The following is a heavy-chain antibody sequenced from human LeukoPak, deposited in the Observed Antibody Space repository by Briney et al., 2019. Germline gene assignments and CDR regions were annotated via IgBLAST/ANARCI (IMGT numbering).Heavy chain of an antibody. CDR1: GFTFSSYA. V-gene: IGHV3-30*01. CDR2: ISYDGSNK. Sequence: GGSLRLSCAASGFTFSSYAMHWVRQAPGKGLEWVAVISYDGSNKYYADSVKGRFTISRDNSKNTLYLQMNSLRAEDTAVYYCARDGPKGYRSSTSCYRGAFDYWGQGTLVTVSS. D-gene: IGHD2-2*02. CDR3: ARDGPKGYRSSTSCYRGAFDY. J-gene: IGHJ4*02.